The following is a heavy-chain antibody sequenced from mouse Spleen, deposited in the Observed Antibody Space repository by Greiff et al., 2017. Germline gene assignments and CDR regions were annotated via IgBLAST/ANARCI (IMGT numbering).Heavy chain of an antibody. V-gene: IGHV1-82*01. CDR2: IYPGDGDT. D-gene: IGHD1-1*01. CDR3: AREREGYGVAY. J-gene: IGHJ3*01. Sequence: VKVVESGPELVKPGASVKISCKASGYAFSSSWMNWVKQRPGKGLEWIGRIYPGDGDTNYNGKFKGKATLTADKSSSTAYMQLSSLTSEDSAVYFCAREREGYGVAYWGQGTLVTVSA. CDR1: GYAFSSSW.